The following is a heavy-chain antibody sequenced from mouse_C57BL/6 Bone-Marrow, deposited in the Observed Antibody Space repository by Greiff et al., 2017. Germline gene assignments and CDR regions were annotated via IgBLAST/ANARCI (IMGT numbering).Heavy chain of an antibody. CDR2: ILPGSGST. Sequence: QVQLQQSGAELMKPGASVKLSCKATGYTFTGYWIEWVQQRPGHGLEWIGEILPGSGSTNYNERFKGKATFTADTSSNTAYMQLRSLTTEDSAIYYCARPSYDYDGGFAYWGQGTLVTVSA. V-gene: IGHV1-9*01. CDR1: GYTFTGYW. J-gene: IGHJ3*01. D-gene: IGHD2-4*01. CDR3: ARPSYDYDGGFAY.